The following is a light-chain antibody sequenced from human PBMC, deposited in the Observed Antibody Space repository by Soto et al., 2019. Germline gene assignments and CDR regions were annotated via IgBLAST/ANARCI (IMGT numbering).Light chain of an antibody. V-gene: IGKV1-39*01. J-gene: IGKJ5*01. CDR2: AAY. CDR3: QQSYSTPIT. Sequence: DIQMTQSPSSLPASVGDRVTITCRASQSISSYLNWYQQKPGKAPKLLIYAAYSLQSGVTSRFSGSGSGTDFTLTNSSLQPEDFATYYCQQSYSTPITFGQGTRLDIK. CDR1: QSISSY.